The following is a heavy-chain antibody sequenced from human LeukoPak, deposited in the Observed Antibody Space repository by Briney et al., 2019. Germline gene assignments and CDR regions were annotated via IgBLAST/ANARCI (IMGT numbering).Heavy chain of an antibody. D-gene: IGHD3-9*01. CDR2: IYYTATT. V-gene: IGHV4-31*03. CDR3: ARTASGYHLDY. J-gene: IGHJ4*02. Sequence: SQTLSLTCTVSGDSISSGGHYWSWIRQHPGKGLEWIGYIYYTATTYYNPSLKSRVTISLDTSKKQFSLKLRSVTAADTAVYYCARTASGYHLDYWGQGTLVTVSS. CDR1: GDSISSGGHY.